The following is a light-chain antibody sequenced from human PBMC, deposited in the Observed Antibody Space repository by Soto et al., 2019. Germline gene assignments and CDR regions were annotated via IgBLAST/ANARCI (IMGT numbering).Light chain of an antibody. Sequence: EVVLTQSPGTLSLSPGERATLSCRASQSVADSYLAWYQQKPGRAPTLLFYAATRRATGIPDRVSGSGSGTDFTLTISTLEPDDFAVYYCHHFGSSPETFGQGTKVE. CDR2: AAT. V-gene: IGKV3-20*01. J-gene: IGKJ1*01. CDR3: HHFGSSPET. CDR1: QSVADSY.